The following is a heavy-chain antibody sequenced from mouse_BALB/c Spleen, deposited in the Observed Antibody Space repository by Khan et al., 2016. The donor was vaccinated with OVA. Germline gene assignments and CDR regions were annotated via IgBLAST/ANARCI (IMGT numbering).Heavy chain of an antibody. CDR2: ISEGGLFT. Sequence: EVELVESGGGLVKPGGSLKLSCVASGFTFSDYYMYWVRQTPERRLEWVATISEGGLFTYYPDSVKGRFTISRDNAKNILYLQMTSLKSEDTAMYCCARAYYRYDERVASWGQGTLVTVSA. D-gene: IGHD2-14*01. V-gene: IGHV5-4*02. J-gene: IGHJ3*01. CDR3: ARAYYRYDERVAS. CDR1: GFTFSDYY.